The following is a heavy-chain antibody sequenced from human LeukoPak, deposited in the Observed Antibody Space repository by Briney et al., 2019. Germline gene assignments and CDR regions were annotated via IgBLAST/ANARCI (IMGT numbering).Heavy chain of an antibody. J-gene: IGHJ4*02. Sequence: GGSLRLSCAASGFTFSSYAMSWVRQAPGKGLEWVSAISGSGGSTYYADSVKGRFTISRDNSKNTLYLQMNSLRAEDTAVYYCAKAFRRWELLNPYDYWGQGTLVTVSS. D-gene: IGHD1-26*01. V-gene: IGHV3-23*01. CDR2: ISGSGGST. CDR1: GFTFSSYA. CDR3: AKAFRRWELLNPYDY.